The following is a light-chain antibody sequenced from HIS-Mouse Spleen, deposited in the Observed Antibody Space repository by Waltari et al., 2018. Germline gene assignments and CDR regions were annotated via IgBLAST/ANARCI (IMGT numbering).Light chain of an antibody. V-gene: IGLV1-47*01. J-gene: IGLJ1*01. Sequence: QSVLTQPPSASGTPGQRVTLSCSGRSSKIGSNYVYWYQQPPGTAPKLLIYRNNQRPSGVPDRFSGSKSGTSASLAISGLRSEDEADYYCAAWDDSLSAFYVFGTGTKVTVL. CDR1: SSKIGSNY. CDR3: AAWDDSLSAFYV. CDR2: RNN.